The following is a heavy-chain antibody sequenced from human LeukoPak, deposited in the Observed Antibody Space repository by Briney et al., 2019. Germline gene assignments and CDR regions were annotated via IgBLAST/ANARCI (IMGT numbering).Heavy chain of an antibody. Sequence: GRSLRLSCAVSGFTFSLFGMHWVRQAPGKGLEWVAVISHDGSNKYPADSVKGRFTISRDSSKNTLYLQMNSLRVEDTAVYYCAKGGYTYDWGGYFDYGGQGTLVTVSS. CDR1: GFTFSLFG. J-gene: IGHJ4*02. D-gene: IGHD5-18*01. CDR2: ISHDGSNK. CDR3: AKGGYTYDWGGYFDY. V-gene: IGHV3-30*18.